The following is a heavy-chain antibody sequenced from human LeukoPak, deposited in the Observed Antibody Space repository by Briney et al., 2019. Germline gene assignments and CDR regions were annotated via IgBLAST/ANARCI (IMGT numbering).Heavy chain of an antibody. CDR3: ASTGYSSSWYPSTEYFQR. CDR1: GGSISSGGYY. Sequence: PSETLSLTCTVSGGSISSGGYYWSWIRQPPGKGLEWIGYIYYSGSTNYNPSLKSRVTISVDTSKNQFSLKPSSVTAADTAMYYCASTGYSSSWYPSTEYFQRWGQGTLVTVSS. V-gene: IGHV4-61*08. J-gene: IGHJ1*01. D-gene: IGHD6-13*01. CDR2: IYYSGST.